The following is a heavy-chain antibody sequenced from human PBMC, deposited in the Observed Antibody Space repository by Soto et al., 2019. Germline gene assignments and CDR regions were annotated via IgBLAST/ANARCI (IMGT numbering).Heavy chain of an antibody. CDR1: GYSFASDW. V-gene: IGHV5-51*01. D-gene: IGHD2-2*03. Sequence: WESLKISCQGSGYSFASDWIGWVRQMPGKDLEWMGIIYPGDSDTRYSPSFQGQVTISADNSLRTAYLQWTSLKASDTALYYCARTRSLCNGCYHDGMDVRAQGTAV. CDR3: ARTRSLCNGCYHDGMDV. CDR2: IYPGDSDT. J-gene: IGHJ6*02.